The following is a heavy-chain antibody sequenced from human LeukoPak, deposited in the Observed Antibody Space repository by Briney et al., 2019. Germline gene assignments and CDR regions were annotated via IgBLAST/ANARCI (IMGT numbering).Heavy chain of an antibody. CDR3: ARGGGNYYWYFDL. D-gene: IGHD4-23*01. Sequence: GGSLRLSCAAFGFTFSSYAMSWVRQAPGKGLEWVSAISGSGGSTYYADSVKGRFTISRDNSKNTLYLQMYSLRAEDTAVYYCARGGGNYYWYFDLWGQGILVTVSS. CDR2: ISGSGGST. CDR1: GFTFSSYA. J-gene: IGHJ2*01. V-gene: IGHV3-23*01.